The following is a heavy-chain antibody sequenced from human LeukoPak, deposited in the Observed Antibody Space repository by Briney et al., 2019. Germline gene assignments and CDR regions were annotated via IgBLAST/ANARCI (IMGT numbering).Heavy chain of an antibody. Sequence: PSETLSLTCTVSGGSISSGGYYWTWIRQHPGKGLEWIGYINYSGSTYYNPSLKSRVAISVDTSRNQFSLKLSSVTAADTAVYYFARAAAATGSEWFDPWGQGTLVTVSS. CDR2: INYSGST. CDR1: GGSISSGGYY. V-gene: IGHV4-31*03. J-gene: IGHJ5*02. CDR3: ARAAAATGSEWFDP. D-gene: IGHD6-13*01.